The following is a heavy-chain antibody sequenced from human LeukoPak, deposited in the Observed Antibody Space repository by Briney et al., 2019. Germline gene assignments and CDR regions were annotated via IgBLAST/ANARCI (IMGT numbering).Heavy chain of an antibody. Sequence: GGSLRLSCSASGVTLNYYVMNWVRPAPGKGREWGSSVSGGGETTYYADSAKGRFTISRDNSQNTLYLQINSLGAEDAAVYYCARDSADYVGYFFFDYWGQGTLVTVSS. D-gene: IGHD4-17*01. J-gene: IGHJ4*02. CDR1: GVTLNYYV. CDR2: VSGGGETT. V-gene: IGHV3-23*01. CDR3: ARDSADYVGYFFFDY.